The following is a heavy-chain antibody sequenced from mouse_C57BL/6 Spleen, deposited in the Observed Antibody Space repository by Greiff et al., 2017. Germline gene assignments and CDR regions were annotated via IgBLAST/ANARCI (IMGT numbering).Heavy chain of an antibody. CDR1: GFNIKDDY. CDR2: IDPENGDT. V-gene: IGHV14-4*01. CDR3: TTYGNYDY. J-gene: IGHJ2*01. D-gene: IGHD2-1*01. Sequence: EVKLMESGAELVRPGASVKLSCTASGFNIKDDYMHWVKQRPEQGLEWIGWIDPENGDTEYASKFQGQATITADTSSNTAYLQLSSLTSEDTAVYYCTTYGNYDYWGQGTTLTVSS.